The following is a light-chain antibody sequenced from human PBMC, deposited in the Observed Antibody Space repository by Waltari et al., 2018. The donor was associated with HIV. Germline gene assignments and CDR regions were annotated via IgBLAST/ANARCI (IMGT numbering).Light chain of an antibody. J-gene: IGKJ2*01. CDR2: DVF. Sequence: DIQMTQSPSSLSASVGDRVTITCQASQDIHNYLNWYQQKPGKAPKLLIYDVFNLEKGVPSRFSGSGSETHFTFTIISLQPDDIATYYCQQYDKLPFTFGQGTRLEI. CDR3: QQYDKLPFT. CDR1: QDIHNY. V-gene: IGKV1-33*01.